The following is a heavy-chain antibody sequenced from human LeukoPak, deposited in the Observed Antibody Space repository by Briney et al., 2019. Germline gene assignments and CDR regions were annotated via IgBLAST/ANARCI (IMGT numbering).Heavy chain of an antibody. D-gene: IGHD3-10*01. CDR1: GGTFSSYA. Sequence: ASVKVSCKASGGTFSSYAISWVRQAPGQGLEWMGGIIPIFGTANYAQKFQGRVTITTDESTSTAYMELSSLRYEDTAVYYCARDGSRRGYYYMDVWGKGNTVTVSS. CDR2: IIPIFGTA. CDR3: ARDGSRRGYYYMDV. J-gene: IGHJ6*03. V-gene: IGHV1-69*05.